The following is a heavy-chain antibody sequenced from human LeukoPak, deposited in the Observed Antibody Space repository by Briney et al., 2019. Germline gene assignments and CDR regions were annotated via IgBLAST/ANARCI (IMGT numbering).Heavy chain of an antibody. CDR1: GFTFSNAW. D-gene: IGHD3-3*01. J-gene: IGHJ3*02. CDR3: AKGLRFLEWLSNDAFDI. Sequence: GGSLRLSCAASGFTFSNAWMSWVRQAPGKGLEWVSAISGSGGSTYYADSVKGRFTISRDNSKNTLYLQMNSLRAEDTAVYYCAKGLRFLEWLSNDAFDIWGQGTMVTVSS. V-gene: IGHV3-23*01. CDR2: ISGSGGST.